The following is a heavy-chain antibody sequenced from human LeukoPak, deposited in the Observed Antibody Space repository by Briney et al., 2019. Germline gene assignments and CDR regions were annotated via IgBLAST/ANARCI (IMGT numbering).Heavy chain of an antibody. CDR2: INHSGST. D-gene: IGHD4-23*01. V-gene: IGHV4-34*01. Sequence: KPSETLSLTCAVYGGSFSGYYWSWIRQPPGKGLEWIGEINHSGSTNYNPSLKSRVTISVDTSKNQFSLKLGSVTAADTAVYYCARGLTTMTTVVTHFDYWGQGTLVTVSS. CDR1: GGSFSGYY. CDR3: ARGLTTMTTVVTHFDY. J-gene: IGHJ4*02.